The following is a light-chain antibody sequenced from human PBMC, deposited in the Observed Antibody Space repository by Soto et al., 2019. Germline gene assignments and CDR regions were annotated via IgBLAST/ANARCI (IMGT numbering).Light chain of an antibody. CDR1: SSNIGGNS. CDR3: GAWDSTLRAGV. J-gene: IGLJ1*01. CDR2: DNN. Sequence: QSVLTQPPSVSAAPGQKVTISCSGSSSNIGGNSVSWYQQFPGTAPKLLIYDNNKRPSGIPDRFSGSKSGTSATLGIAGLQTGDEDDYYCGAWDSTLRAGVFGAGTKLTVL. V-gene: IGLV1-51*01.